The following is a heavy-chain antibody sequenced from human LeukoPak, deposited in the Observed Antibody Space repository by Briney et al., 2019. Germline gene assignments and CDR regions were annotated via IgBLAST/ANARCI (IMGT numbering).Heavy chain of an antibody. CDR3: ARGPDIVVVVAPPSYYYYYMDV. V-gene: IGHV1-18*01. Sequence: ASVKVSCKASGYTFTSYGINWVRQAPGQGLEWMGWISAYNGNTNYAQNLQGRVTMTTDTSTSTAYMELRSLRSDDTAVYYCARGPDIVVVVAPPSYYYYYMDVWGKGTTVTISS. CDR1: GYTFTSYG. CDR2: ISAYNGNT. J-gene: IGHJ6*03. D-gene: IGHD2-15*01.